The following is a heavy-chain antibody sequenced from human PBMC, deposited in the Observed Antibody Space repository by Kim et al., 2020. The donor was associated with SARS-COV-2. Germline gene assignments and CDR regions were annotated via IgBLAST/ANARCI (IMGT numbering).Heavy chain of an antibody. CDR2: ISYSGST. CDR3: ARDGNVVIGPA. CDR1: GGSISSGGYY. Sequence: SETLSLTCTVSGGSISSGGYYWSWIRQHPGKGLEWIGYISYSGSTYYNPSLKSRVTISVDTSKNQFSLKLSSVTAADTAVYYCARDGNVVIGPAWGQEPWSPSPQ. D-gene: IGHD3-22*01. J-gene: IGHJ4*02. V-gene: IGHV4-31*03.